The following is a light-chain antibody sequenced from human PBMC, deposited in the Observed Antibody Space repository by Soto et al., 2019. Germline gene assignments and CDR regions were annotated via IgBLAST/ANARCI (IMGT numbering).Light chain of an antibody. Sequence: QSALTQPRSVSGSPGQSVTISCTGTSSDIGGYNYVSWYQQHPGKAPKLMIYDVIKRPSGVPDRFSGSKSGNTAFLTIYGLQAEDEADYYCCSYAGSYTHVFGTGTKVTVL. CDR1: SSDIGGYNY. V-gene: IGLV2-11*01. CDR3: CSYAGSYTHV. CDR2: DVI. J-gene: IGLJ1*01.